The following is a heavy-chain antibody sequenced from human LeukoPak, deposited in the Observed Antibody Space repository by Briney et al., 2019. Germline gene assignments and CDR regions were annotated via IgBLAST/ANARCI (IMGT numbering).Heavy chain of an antibody. D-gene: IGHD2-15*01. J-gene: IGHJ3*02. CDR1: GGSFSGYY. CDR3: ARDRLGGFDI. Sequence: ASETLSLTCAVYGGSFSGYYWSWIRQPPGKGLEWIGEINHSGSTNYNPSLKSRVTISVDTSKNQFSLKLSSVTAADTAVYYCARDRLGGFDIWGQGTMVTVSS. V-gene: IGHV4-34*01. CDR2: INHSGST.